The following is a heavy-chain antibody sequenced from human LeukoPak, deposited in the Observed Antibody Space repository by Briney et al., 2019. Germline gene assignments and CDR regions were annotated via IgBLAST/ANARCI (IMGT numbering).Heavy chain of an antibody. J-gene: IGHJ6*03. CDR2: IYTSGST. CDR1: GGSISSYY. CDR3: ATHVRTLYYYYMDV. V-gene: IGHV4-4*09. Sequence: PSETLSLTCTVSGGSISSYYWSWIRQPPGKGLEWIGYIYTSGSTNYSPSLKSRVTISVDTSKNQFSLKLSSVTAADTAVYYCATHVRTLYYYYMDVWGKGTTVTVSS. D-gene: IGHD3-10*02.